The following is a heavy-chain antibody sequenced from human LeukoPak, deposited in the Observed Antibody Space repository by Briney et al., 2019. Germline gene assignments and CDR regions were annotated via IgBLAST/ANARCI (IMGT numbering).Heavy chain of an antibody. V-gene: IGHV4-34*01. Sequence: SETLSLTCTVSGGSISSYYWSWIRQPPGKGLEWIGEINHSGSSNYNPSPSLKSRVTISVDTSKNQFSLKLSSVTAADTAVYYCARTPRGDSWGQGTLVTVSS. J-gene: IGHJ4*02. D-gene: IGHD2-21*02. CDR3: ARTPRGDS. CDR2: INHSGSS. CDR1: GGSISSYY.